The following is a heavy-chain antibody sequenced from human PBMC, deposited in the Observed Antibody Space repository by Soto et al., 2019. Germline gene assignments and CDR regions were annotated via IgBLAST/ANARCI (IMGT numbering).Heavy chain of an antibody. CDR2: IIPILGIA. J-gene: IGHJ5*02. V-gene: IGHV1-69*08. CDR3: AREPSGYGYDGWFDP. Sequence: QVQLVQSGAEVKKPGSSVKVSCKASGGTFSSYTISWVRQAPGQGLEWMGRIIPILGIANYAQKFQGRVTMTADKSTSTAYMELSSLRSEDTAVYYCAREPSGYGYDGWFDPWGQGTLVTVSS. CDR1: GGTFSSYT. D-gene: IGHD5-12*01.